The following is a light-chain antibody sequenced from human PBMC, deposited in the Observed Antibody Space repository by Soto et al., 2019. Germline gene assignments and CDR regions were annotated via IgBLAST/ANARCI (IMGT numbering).Light chain of an antibody. Sequence: QSALTQPRSVSGSPGQSVTISCTGTSSDVGGYNYVSWYQQHPGKAPKLMIYDVSTRPSGVPDRFSGSKSGNTASLTISGLQAEDEADYYCSSYAGSNSVVFGGGTKLTDL. CDR2: DVS. V-gene: IGLV2-11*01. CDR1: SSDVGGYNY. J-gene: IGLJ2*01. CDR3: SSYAGSNSVV.